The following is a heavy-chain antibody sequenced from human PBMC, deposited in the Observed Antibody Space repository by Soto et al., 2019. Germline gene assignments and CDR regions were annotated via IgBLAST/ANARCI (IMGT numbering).Heavy chain of an antibody. V-gene: IGHV3-48*02. Sequence: EVQLVESGGGMVQPGGSLRVSCAASGFTLSSYSMHWVRQAPGKGLEWVSYISGSGGTIYYADSVKGRFTISRDNVKNSLSVQMNSLSDEDTAVYFCARETGLRSSGWSYYFDFWGQGTRVTVSS. CDR1: GFTLSSYS. CDR2: ISGSGGTI. J-gene: IGHJ4*02. D-gene: IGHD6-19*01. CDR3: ARETGLRSSGWSYYFDF.